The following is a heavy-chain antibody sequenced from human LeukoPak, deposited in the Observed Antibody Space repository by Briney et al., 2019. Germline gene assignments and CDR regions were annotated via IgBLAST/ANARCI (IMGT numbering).Heavy chain of an antibody. CDR2: ISWNSGSI. Sequence: GRSLRLSCAASGFTFDDYAMHWVRQAPGKGLEWVSGISWNSGSIGYADSVKGRFTLSRDNAKNSLYLQMNSLRAEDTALYYCAKGIGESYYFNAFDIWGQGTMVTVSS. J-gene: IGHJ3*02. CDR1: GFTFDDYA. CDR3: AKGIGESYYFNAFDI. V-gene: IGHV3-9*01. D-gene: IGHD1-26*01.